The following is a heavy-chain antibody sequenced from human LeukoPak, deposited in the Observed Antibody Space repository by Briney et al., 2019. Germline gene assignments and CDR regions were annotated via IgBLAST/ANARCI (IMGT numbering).Heavy chain of an antibody. CDR1: VFTFSNYS. V-gene: IGHV3-23*01. CDR2: VSGSGRST. CDR3: VKSRRVGANQRGLFDY. Sequence: GGSLRLSCAGSVFTFSNYSMTWVRQAPGKGQEWVSSVSGSGRSTFYPDSVEGRFTIFRDNSKNTVYLQMNSLRADDTAVYYCVKSRRVGANQRGLFDYWGQGTLVTVSP. J-gene: IGHJ4*02. D-gene: IGHD1-26*01.